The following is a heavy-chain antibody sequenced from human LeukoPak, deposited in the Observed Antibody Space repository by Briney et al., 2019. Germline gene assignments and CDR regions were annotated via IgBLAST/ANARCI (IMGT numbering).Heavy chain of an antibody. CDR3: VRFGAILEWLLWDPYYFDY. CDR1: GYTFTSYG. CDR2: ISAYNGNT. Sequence: ASVKVSCKASGYTFTSYGISWVRQAPGQGLEWMGWISAYNGNTNYAQKLRGRVTITTDTSTSTAYMELRSLRSDDTAVYYCVRFGAILEWLLWDPYYFDYWGQGTLVTVSS. D-gene: IGHD3-3*01. J-gene: IGHJ4*02. V-gene: IGHV1-18*01.